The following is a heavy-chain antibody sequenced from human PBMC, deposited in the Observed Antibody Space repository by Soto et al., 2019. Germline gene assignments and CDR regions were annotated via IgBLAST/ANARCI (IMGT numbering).Heavy chain of an antibody. CDR2: IYYSGGT. CDR1: DGSVNIPNYY. CDR3: ARAAYDYGDYGQYYYYYVMDV. J-gene: IGHJ6*02. D-gene: IGHD4-17*01. V-gene: IGHV4-61*01. Sequence: QVQLQESGPGLVKPSETLSLTCTVSDGSVNIPNYYWSWVRQPPGKGLEWIGYIYYSGGTKYNPSLTRRVTISIDTSKNQFPLKLSAVTAADTALYYCARAAYDYGDYGQYYYYYVMDVWGQGTTVTVSS.